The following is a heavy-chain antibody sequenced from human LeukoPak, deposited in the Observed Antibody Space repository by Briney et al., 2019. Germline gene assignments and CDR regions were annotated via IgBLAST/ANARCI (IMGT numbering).Heavy chain of an antibody. D-gene: IGHD3-22*01. Sequence: PSETLSLTCAVYGGSFSGYYWSWIRQPPGKGLEWIGEINHSGSTNYNPSLKSRVTISVDTSKNQFSLRLSSVTAADTAVYYCARPTYYYDSSAIVPFDIWGQGTMVTVPS. CDR2: INHSGST. J-gene: IGHJ3*02. CDR3: ARPTYYYDSSAIVPFDI. V-gene: IGHV4-34*01. CDR1: GGSFSGYY.